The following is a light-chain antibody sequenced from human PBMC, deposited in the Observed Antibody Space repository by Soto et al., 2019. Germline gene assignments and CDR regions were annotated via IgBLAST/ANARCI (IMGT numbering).Light chain of an antibody. CDR1: QRVSNS. CDR2: DAS. J-gene: IGKJ5*01. V-gene: IGKV3-11*01. CDR3: QLSQRRCYCAPIT. Sequence: DTLLTQSPATLSLSPGERVTLSCRATQRVSNSLAWYQQKSGQAPRLLIYDASFRATGIPARFSGSGSGTDFTLTISSLQTEDFAVYYCQLSQRRCYCAPITFGQGTRLDIK.